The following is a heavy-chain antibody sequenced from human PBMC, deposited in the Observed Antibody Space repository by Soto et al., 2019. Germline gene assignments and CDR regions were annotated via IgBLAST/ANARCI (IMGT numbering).Heavy chain of an antibody. Sequence: GGSLRLSCSASGFTFSSYAMSWVRQAPGKGLEWVSAISGSGGSTHYADSVKGRFTISRDNSKNTLYLQMNSLRAEDTAVYYCAKSMTTVTFGDFDYWGQGTLVTVSS. CDR1: GFTFSSYA. J-gene: IGHJ4*02. V-gene: IGHV3-23*01. CDR2: ISGSGGST. CDR3: AKSMTTVTFGDFDY. D-gene: IGHD4-17*01.